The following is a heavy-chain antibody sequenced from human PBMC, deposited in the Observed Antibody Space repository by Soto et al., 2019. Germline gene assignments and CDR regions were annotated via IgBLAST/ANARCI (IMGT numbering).Heavy chain of an antibody. V-gene: IGHV4-31*03. D-gene: IGHD3-22*01. J-gene: IGHJ4*02. Sequence: SETLSLTCTVSGRSISSGGYYWSWIRQHPGKGLEWIGYIYYSGSTYYNPSLKSRVTISVDTSKNQFSLKLSSVTAADTAVYHCARDGPRGDYDSSGYYSLDYWGQGTLVTVSS. CDR2: IYYSGST. CDR3: ARDGPRGDYDSSGYYSLDY. CDR1: GRSISSGGYY.